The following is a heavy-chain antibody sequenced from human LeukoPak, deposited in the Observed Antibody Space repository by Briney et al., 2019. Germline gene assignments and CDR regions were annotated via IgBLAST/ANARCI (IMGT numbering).Heavy chain of an antibody. D-gene: IGHD2-15*01. CDR3: ASGAGGYLDY. CDR2: IYYSGST. Sequence: SETLSLTCTVSGGSISSSSYYWSWIRQPPGKGLEWIGYIYYSGSTNYNPSLKSRVTISVDTSKNQFSLKLSSVTAADTAVYYCASGAGGYLDYWGQGTLVTVSS. V-gene: IGHV4-61*05. CDR1: GGSISSSSYY. J-gene: IGHJ4*02.